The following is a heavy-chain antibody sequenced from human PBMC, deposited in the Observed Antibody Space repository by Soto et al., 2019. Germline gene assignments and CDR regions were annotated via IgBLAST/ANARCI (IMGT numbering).Heavy chain of an antibody. Sequence: SQTLSLTCAISGDSVSSNSAAWNWIRQSPSRGLEWLGRTYYRSKWYNDYAVSVKSRITNNPDTSKNQFSLQLNSVTPEDTAVYYCARYSSGWYGLGGYYYYMDVWGKGTTVTVSS. CDR1: GDSVSSNSAA. CDR3: ARYSSGWYGLGGYYYYMDV. D-gene: IGHD6-19*01. J-gene: IGHJ6*03. CDR2: TYYRSKWYN. V-gene: IGHV6-1*01.